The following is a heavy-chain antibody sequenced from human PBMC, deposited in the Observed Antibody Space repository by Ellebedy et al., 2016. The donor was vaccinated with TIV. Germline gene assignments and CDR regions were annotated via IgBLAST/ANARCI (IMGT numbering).Heavy chain of an antibody. J-gene: IGHJ4*02. Sequence: MPSETLSLTCIVSSGSITNGNHSWVWIRQTPGKGLEWIGTISYRGSSDDAPSLKRRVTISVHTTMDQFSLKPNSVTAADSAVYVCAASVSVTGGIDYWGQGTLVTVS. CDR1: SGSITNGNHS. V-gene: IGHV4-39*01. D-gene: IGHD2-8*02. CDR3: AASVSVTGGIDY. CDR2: ISYRGSS.